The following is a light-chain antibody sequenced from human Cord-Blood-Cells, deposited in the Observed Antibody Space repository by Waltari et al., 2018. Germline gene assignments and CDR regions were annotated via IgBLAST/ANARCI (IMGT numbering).Light chain of an antibody. V-gene: IGKV1-5*01. Sequence: DIQMTQSPSTLSASVGDRVTITFRASQSISSWLAWYQQKPGKAPKLLIYDASRLESGVPSRCSGSGSGTEFTLTISSLQPDDFATYYCQQYNSYTITFGQGTRLEIK. CDR3: QQYNSYTIT. CDR2: DAS. CDR1: QSISSW. J-gene: IGKJ5*01.